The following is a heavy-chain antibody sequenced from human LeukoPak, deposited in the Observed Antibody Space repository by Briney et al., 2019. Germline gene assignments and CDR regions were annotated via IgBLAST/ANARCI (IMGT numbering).Heavy chain of an antibody. V-gene: IGHV3-74*01. CDR2: IKFDGSNT. CDR1: GFTFSNYW. CDR3: SRGGMGHTGNQPIDY. D-gene: IGHD1-14*01. J-gene: IGHJ4*02. Sequence: GGSLRLSCAGSGFTFSNYWMHWVRQAPGKEPAWVSRIKFDGSNTTYADSVKGRFTISRDNAKNTLFLQMYSLRADDTAVYYCSRGGMGHTGNQPIDYWGQGTLVTVSS.